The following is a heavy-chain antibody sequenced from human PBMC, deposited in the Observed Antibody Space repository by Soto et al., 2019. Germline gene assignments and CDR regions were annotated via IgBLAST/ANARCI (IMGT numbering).Heavy chain of an antibody. CDR3: ATDDCSSTSCFYGMDV. J-gene: IGHJ6*02. D-gene: IGHD2-2*01. CDR2: IMPVFNTA. CDR1: GGSLG. V-gene: IGHV1-69*06. Sequence: QVHLVQSGAEVKKPGSSVKVSCKASGGSLGISWVRQAPEQGLEWMGGIMPVFNTANYAQKFQGRVTITADKSTNTAYMELRSLRSEDTAVYYCATDDCSSTSCFYGMDVWGQGTTVTVSS.